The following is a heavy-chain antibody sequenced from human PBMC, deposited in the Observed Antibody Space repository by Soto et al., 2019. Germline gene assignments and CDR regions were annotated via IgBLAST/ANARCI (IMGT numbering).Heavy chain of an antibody. D-gene: IGHD3-22*01. CDR3: AKDRVATIIFSDTYYYDSSGYCLDC. J-gene: IGHJ4*02. Sequence: PGGSLRLSCAASGFTFSSYGMHWVRQAPGKGLEWVAVISYDGSNKYYADSVKGRFTISRDNSKNTLYLQMNSLRAEDTAVYYCAKDRVATIIFSDTYYYDSSGYCLDCWGQGTLVTVSS. CDR2: ISYDGSNK. CDR1: GFTFSSYG. V-gene: IGHV3-30*18.